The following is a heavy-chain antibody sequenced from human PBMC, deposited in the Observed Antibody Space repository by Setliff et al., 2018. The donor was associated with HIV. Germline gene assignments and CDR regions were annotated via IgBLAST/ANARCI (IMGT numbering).Heavy chain of an antibody. J-gene: IGHJ4*02. D-gene: IGHD3-22*01. CDR2: INQSGST. CDR3: AREVDYYDSSRYLLLYYFDS. CDR1: GGSFSGHY. Sequence: SETLSLTCAVYGGSFSGHYWSWFRQPPGKGLEWIGEINQSGSTAYNPSLKSRVTISVDTSKNQFSLKLSSVTAADTAVYYCAREVDYYDSSRYLLLYYFDSWGQGTLVTVSS. V-gene: IGHV4-34*01.